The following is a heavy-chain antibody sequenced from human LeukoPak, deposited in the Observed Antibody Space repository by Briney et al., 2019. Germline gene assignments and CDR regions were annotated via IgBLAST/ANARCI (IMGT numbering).Heavy chain of an antibody. J-gene: IGHJ4*02. V-gene: IGHV4-39*07. CDR2: IYYSGST. Sequence: SGTLSLTCAVSGGSISSSSYYWGWIRQPPGKGLEWIGSIYYSGSTYYNPSLKSRVTISVDTSKNQFSLKLSSVTAADTAVYYCASFPNYFDYWGQGTLVTVSS. CDR1: GGSISSSSYY. CDR3: ASFPNYFDY.